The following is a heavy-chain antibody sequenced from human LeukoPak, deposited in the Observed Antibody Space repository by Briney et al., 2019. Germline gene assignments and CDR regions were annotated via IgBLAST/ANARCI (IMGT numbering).Heavy chain of an antibody. Sequence: GGSLRLPCAASKFTFVNYAMSWVRQAPGKGLVWVSRINSDGSSTSYADSVKGRFTISRDNAKNTLYLQMNSLRAEDTAVYHCARGSSTSCFYWGQGTLVTVSS. D-gene: IGHD2-2*01. V-gene: IGHV3-74*01. J-gene: IGHJ4*02. CDR2: INSDGSST. CDR3: ARGSSTSCFY. CDR1: KFTFVNYA.